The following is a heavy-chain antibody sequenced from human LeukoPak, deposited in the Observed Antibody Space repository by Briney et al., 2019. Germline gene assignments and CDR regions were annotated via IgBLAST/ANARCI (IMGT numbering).Heavy chain of an antibody. D-gene: IGHD5-18*01. CDR1: GFTFSSYG. Sequence: GSLRLSCAASGFTFSSYGMHWVRQAPGKGLEWVAFIRYDGNNKYYADSVKGRFTISRDNSKTTLYLQMNSLRAEDTAVYYCAKDWDTSSFGFDYWGQGTLVTVSS. V-gene: IGHV3-30*02. CDR2: IRYDGNNK. J-gene: IGHJ4*02. CDR3: AKDWDTSSFGFDY.